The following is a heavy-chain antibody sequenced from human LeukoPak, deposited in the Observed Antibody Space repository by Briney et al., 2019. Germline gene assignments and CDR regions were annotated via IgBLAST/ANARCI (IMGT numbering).Heavy chain of an antibody. V-gene: IGHV1-2*02. Sequence: ASVKVSCKASGYTFTGYYMHWVRQALGQGLEWMGWINPNSGGTNYAQKFQGRVTMTRDTSISTAYMELSRLRSDATAVYYCARAARGRYSSSSLGVVVYWGQGTLVTVSS. CDR1: GYTFTGYY. CDR2: INPNSGGT. CDR3: ARAARGRYSSSSLGVVVY. D-gene: IGHD6-6*01. J-gene: IGHJ4*02.